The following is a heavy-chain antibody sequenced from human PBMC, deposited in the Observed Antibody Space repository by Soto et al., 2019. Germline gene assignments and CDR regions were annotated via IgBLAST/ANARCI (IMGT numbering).Heavy chain of an antibody. V-gene: IGHV1-8*01. D-gene: IGHD4-17*01. J-gene: IGHJ2*01. CDR2: MNPNSGNT. Sequence: QVQLVQSGAEVKKPGASVKVSCKASGYTFTSYDINWVRQATGQGLEGMGWMNPNSGNTGYAQKSQGRVTMTRNTSRGTAYMEQSSLRSEDTAVYYCARGLRYGDWYFDLWGRGTLVTVSS. CDR1: GYTFTSYD. CDR3: ARGLRYGDWYFDL.